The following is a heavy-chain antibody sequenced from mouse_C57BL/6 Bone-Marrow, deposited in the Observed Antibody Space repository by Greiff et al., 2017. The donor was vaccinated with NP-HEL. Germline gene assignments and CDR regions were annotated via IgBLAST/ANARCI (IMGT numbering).Heavy chain of an antibody. V-gene: IGHV14-4*01. Sequence: VQLQQSGAELVRPGASVKLSCTASGFNIKDDYMHWVKQRPEQGLEWIGWIDPENGDTEYASKFQGKATITAHTSSNTAYLQLSSLTSEDTAVYYCTTEGYYAMDYWGQGTSVTVSS. CDR1: GFNIKDDY. J-gene: IGHJ4*01. CDR2: IDPENGDT. CDR3: TTEGYYAMDY.